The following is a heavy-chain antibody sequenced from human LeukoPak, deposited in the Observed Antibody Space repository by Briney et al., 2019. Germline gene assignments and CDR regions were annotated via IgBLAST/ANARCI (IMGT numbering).Heavy chain of an antibody. CDR1: GYTFTSYG. D-gene: IGHD3-10*01. Sequence: GASVKVSCKASGYTFTSYGISWVRQAPGQGLEWMGWISAYNGNTNYAQKLQGRVTMTTDTSTSTAYMELRSLRSDGTAVYYCARVGAYGSGSYLYFDYWGQGTLVTVSS. CDR3: ARVGAYGSGSYLYFDY. CDR2: ISAYNGNT. J-gene: IGHJ4*02. V-gene: IGHV1-18*01.